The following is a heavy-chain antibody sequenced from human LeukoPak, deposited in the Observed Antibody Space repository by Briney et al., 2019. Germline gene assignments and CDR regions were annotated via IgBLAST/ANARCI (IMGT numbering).Heavy chain of an antibody. D-gene: IGHD3-10*01. J-gene: IGHJ2*01. Sequence: PSETLSLTCTVSGGSISSYYWSWIRQPPGKGLEWIGYIYYSGSTNYNPSLKSRVTISVDTSKNQFSLKLSSVTAADTAVYYCARGGMVRELSERYFDLWGRGTLVTVSS. V-gene: IGHV4-59*08. CDR2: IYYSGST. CDR3: ARGGMVRELSERYFDL. CDR1: GGSISSYY.